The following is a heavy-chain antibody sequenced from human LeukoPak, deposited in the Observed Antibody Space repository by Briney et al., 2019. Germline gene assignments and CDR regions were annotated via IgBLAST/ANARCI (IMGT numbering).Heavy chain of an antibody. CDR2: IYYSGST. CDR3: ARRRPMVRGVIWFDP. V-gene: IGHV4-59*01. J-gene: IGHJ5*02. Sequence: SETLSLTCTVSGGSISSYYWSWIRQPPGKGLEWIGYIYYSGSTNYNPSLKSRVTISVDTSKNQFSLKLSSVTAADTAVYYCARRRPMVRGVIWFDPWGQGTLVTVSS. CDR1: GGSISSYY. D-gene: IGHD3-10*01.